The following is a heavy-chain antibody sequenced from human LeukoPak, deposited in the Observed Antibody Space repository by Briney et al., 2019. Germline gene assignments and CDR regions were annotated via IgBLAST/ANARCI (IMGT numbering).Heavy chain of an antibody. Sequence: QTGGSLRLSCAASGFTFSDPWMSWVRQAPGKGLEWVAVISYDGSNKYYADSVKGRFTISRDNSKNTLYLQMNSLRAEDTAVYYCAREYYGSGSYSADYWGQGTLVTVSS. J-gene: IGHJ4*02. D-gene: IGHD3-10*01. V-gene: IGHV3-30*03. CDR1: GFTFSDPW. CDR2: ISYDGSNK. CDR3: AREYYGSGSYSADY.